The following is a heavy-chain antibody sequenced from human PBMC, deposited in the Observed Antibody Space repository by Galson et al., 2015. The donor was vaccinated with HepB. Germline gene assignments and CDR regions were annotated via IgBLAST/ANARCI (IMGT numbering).Heavy chain of an antibody. CDR3: SRTLPGIDLDY. V-gene: IGHV3-72*01. Sequence: SLRLSCAASGFTFSSYNMNWVRQAPGKGLEWVGRVRHKARRYTTDYVASVEGRFTISRDDSKNSLYLQMDSLKTEDTAVYYCSRTLPGIDLDYWGQGTLVTVSS. CDR2: VRHKARRYTT. J-gene: IGHJ4*02. CDR1: GFTFSSYN. D-gene: IGHD3-3*02.